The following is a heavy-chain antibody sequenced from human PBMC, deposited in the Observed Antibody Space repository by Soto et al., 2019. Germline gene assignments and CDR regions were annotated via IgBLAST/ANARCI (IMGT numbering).Heavy chain of an antibody. V-gene: IGHV1-8*01. CDR1: GYTFTSYD. Sequence: ASVKVSCKASGYTFTSYDINWVRQATGQGLEWMGWMNPNSGNTGYAQKFQGRVTMTRDMSISTAYMELRRLTSDDTAVYYCARVRTYYDSSGSLDYWGQGTLVTVSS. CDR2: MNPNSGNT. CDR3: ARVRTYYDSSGSLDY. D-gene: IGHD3-22*01. J-gene: IGHJ4*02.